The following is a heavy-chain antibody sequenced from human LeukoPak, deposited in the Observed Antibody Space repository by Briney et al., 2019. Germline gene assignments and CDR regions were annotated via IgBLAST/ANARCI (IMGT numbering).Heavy chain of an antibody. CDR1: GYTFTGYH. D-gene: IGHD6-13*01. Sequence: ASVKVSCKASGYTFTGYHIHWVRQTPGQGLEWMWRINPYSGDTNFAQKFQGRFTMTRDTSITTAYMDLSSLTPDDTAVYVCARDQGSLNRSWYTGYWGQGTQVTVSS. V-gene: IGHV1-2*06. J-gene: IGHJ4*02. CDR2: INPYSGDT. CDR3: ARDQGSLNRSWYTGY.